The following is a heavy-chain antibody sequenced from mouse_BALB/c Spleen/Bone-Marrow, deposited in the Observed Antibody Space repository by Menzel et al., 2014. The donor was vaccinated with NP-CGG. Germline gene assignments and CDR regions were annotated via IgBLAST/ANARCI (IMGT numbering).Heavy chain of an antibody. J-gene: IGHJ1*01. V-gene: IGHV7-3*02. CDR1: GFTFTDYY. CDR3: XXXXXXXXYWYFDV. Sequence: EVKLMESGGGLVQPGGSLRLSCATSGFTFTDYYMSWVRQPPGKALEWLGFIRNKANGYTTEYSASVKGRFTISRDNSQSILYLQMNTLRAEDSATYYXXXXXXXXXYWYFDVWGAGTTVTVSS. CDR2: IRNKANGYTT.